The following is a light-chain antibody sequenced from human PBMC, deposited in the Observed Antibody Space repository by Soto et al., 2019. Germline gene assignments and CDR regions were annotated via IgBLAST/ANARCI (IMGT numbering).Light chain of an antibody. Sequence: EIVLTQSPGTLSLSPGEGATLSCRASQSVSSSYLACYQQKPGQAPRLLIYGASSRATGIPDRFSGSGSGTDFTLTISRLEPEDFAVYYCQQYGSSSWTFGQGTKVDIK. CDR3: QQYGSSSWT. J-gene: IGKJ1*01. CDR2: GAS. CDR1: QSVSSSY. V-gene: IGKV3-20*01.